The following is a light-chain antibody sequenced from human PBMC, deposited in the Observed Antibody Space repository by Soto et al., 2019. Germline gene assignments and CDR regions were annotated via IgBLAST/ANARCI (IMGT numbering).Light chain of an antibody. V-gene: IGLV3-21*04. CDR1: NIGDKR. J-gene: IGLJ1*01. CDR2: YDS. Sequence: SYELTQPPSVSVAPEKTTTITCGGNNIGDKRVHWYRQKPGQAPVLLISYDSDRPSGLPERFSGSNSGNTATLTISGVEAGDEADYYCQVWDIMTDNYVFGGGTKVTVL. CDR3: QVWDIMTDNYV.